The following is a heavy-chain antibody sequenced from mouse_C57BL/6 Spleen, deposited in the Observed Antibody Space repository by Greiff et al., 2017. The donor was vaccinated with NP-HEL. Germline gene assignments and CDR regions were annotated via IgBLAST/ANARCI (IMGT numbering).Heavy chain of an antibody. CDR3: ARDPLLGRYFDD. CDR2: IDPSDSET. J-gene: IGHJ1*03. V-gene: IGHV1-52*01. CDR1: GYTFTSYC. Sequence: QVQLQQPGAELVRPGSSVKLSCTASGYTFTSYCLHWVKQSPIQGLEWIGNIDPSDSETHYNQKFKNKATLTVDKSSSTAYMQLSSLTSDDYAAYYCARDPLLGRYFDDWGTGTTVTVSS. D-gene: IGHD2-1*01.